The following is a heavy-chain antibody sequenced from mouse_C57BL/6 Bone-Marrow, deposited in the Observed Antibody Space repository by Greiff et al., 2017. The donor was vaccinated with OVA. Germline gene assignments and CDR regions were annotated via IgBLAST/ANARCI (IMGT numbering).Heavy chain of an antibody. Sequence: EVQLQQSGPVLVKPGASVKMSCKASGYTFTDYYMNWVKQSHGKSLEWIGVINPYNGGTSYNQKFKGKATLTVDKSSSTAYMELNSLTSEDSAVYYCAREIYYYGSSYDYWGQGTTLTVSS. D-gene: IGHD1-1*01. CDR1: GYTFTDYY. J-gene: IGHJ2*01. CDR2: INPYNGGT. V-gene: IGHV1-19*01. CDR3: AREIYYYGSSYDY.